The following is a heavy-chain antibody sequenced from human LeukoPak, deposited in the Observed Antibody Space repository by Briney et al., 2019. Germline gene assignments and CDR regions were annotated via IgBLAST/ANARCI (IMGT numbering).Heavy chain of an antibody. CDR1: GFTFSSYG. CDR3: AKDKSGGSYSYYFDY. J-gene: IGHJ4*02. Sequence: GGSLRLSCAASGFTFSSYGMPWGRQAPGKGLEWVAVISYDGSNKYYADSVKGRFTISRDNSKNTLYLQMNSLRAEDTAVYYCAKDKSGGSYSYYFDYWGQGTLVTVSS. D-gene: IGHD1-26*01. V-gene: IGHV3-30*18. CDR2: ISYDGSNK.